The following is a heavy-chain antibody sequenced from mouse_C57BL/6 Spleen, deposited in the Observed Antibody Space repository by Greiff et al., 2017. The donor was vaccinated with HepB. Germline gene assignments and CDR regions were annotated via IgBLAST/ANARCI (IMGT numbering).Heavy chain of an antibody. V-gene: IGHV1-59*01. J-gene: IGHJ1*03. CDR3: ARGTIVRYFDV. D-gene: IGHD2-12*01. CDR1: GYTFTSYW. CDR2: IDPSDSYT. Sequence: QVQLQQSGAELVRPGTSVKLSCKASGYTFTSYWMHWVKQRPGQGLEWIGVIDPSDSYTNYNQKFKGKATLTVDTSSSTAYMQLSSLTSEDSAVYYCARGTIVRYFDVWGTGTTVTVSS.